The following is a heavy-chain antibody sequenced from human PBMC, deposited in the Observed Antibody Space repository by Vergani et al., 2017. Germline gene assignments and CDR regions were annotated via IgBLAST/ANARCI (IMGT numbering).Heavy chain of an antibody. V-gene: IGHV3-48*01. D-gene: IGHD2-2*01. CDR3: ARVPASYCSSTSCSHALYYYHAMDV. CDR1: GFTFSSYS. Sequence: EVQLVESGGGLVQPGGSLRLSCAASGFTFSSYSMNWVRQAPGKGLEWVSYISSSSSTIYYADSVKGRFTISRDNAKNSLYLQMNSLRAEDTAVYYCARVPASYCSSTSCSHALYYYHAMDVWGQGTTVTVSS. CDR2: ISSSSSTI. J-gene: IGHJ6*02.